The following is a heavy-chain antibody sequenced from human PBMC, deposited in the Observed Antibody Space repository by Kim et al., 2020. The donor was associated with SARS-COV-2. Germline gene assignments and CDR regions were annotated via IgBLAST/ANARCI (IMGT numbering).Heavy chain of an antibody. CDR1: GYTFTYRY. J-gene: IGHJ3*02. CDR3: ASHLGYCSSTSCADAFDI. D-gene: IGHD2-2*01. CDR2: ITPFNGNT. Sequence: SVKVSCKASGYTFTYRYLHWVRQAPGQALEWMGWITPFNGNTNYAQKFQDRVTITRDRSMSTAYMELSSLRSEDTAMYYCASHLGYCSSTSCADAFDIWGQGTMVTVSS. V-gene: IGHV1-45*02.